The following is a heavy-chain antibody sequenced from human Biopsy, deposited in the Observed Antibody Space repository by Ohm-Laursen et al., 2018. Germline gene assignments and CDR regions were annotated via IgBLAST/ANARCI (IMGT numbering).Heavy chain of an antibody. CDR3: AAYYYDSSGYFYAFHY. J-gene: IGHJ4*02. Sequence: SETLSLTCAVSGVSISSYFWSWIRQPLGKGLEWIGYVSYSGNTKYNPSLKSRVIISADTSKNHFSLNLSSVTAADTAMYYCAAYYYDSSGYFYAFHYWGQGTLVTVSS. CDR1: GVSISSYF. CDR2: VSYSGNT. D-gene: IGHD3-22*01. V-gene: IGHV4-59*08.